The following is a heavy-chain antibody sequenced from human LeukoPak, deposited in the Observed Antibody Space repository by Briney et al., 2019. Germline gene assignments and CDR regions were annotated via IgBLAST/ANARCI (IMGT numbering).Heavy chain of an antibody. D-gene: IGHD2/OR15-2a*01. CDR3: ARHKEVGDYYYFDY. J-gene: IGHJ4*02. CDR1: GYTFTSYY. V-gene: IGHV1-46*01. CDR2: INPSGGST. Sequence: GASVRVSCKASGYTFTSYYMHWVRQAPGQGLEWMGIINPSGGSTSYTQKFQGRVTMTRDTSTTTVYMELSSLRSQDTAVYYCARHKEVGDYYYFDYWGQGTLVTVSS.